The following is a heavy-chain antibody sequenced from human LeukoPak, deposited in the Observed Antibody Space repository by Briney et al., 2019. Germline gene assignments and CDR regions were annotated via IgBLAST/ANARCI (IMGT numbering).Heavy chain of an antibody. CDR2: LSFDGAHK. Sequence: GGSLRLSCAASGFTFRHYAVHWVRQAPGRGLEWVAVLSFDGAHKYYAESVKGRFTISKDNSDNTLFLQMDSLRLEDTALYYCVRARAGGLDYWGQGTLVTVSS. CDR3: VRARAGGLDY. V-gene: IGHV3-30*04. CDR1: GFTFRHYA. J-gene: IGHJ4*02. D-gene: IGHD3-16*01.